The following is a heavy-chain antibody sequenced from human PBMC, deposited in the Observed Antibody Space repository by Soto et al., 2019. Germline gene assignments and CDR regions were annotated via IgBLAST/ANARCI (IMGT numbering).Heavy chain of an antibody. Sequence: QVQLVQSGAEVKKPGASVKVSCKASGYTFTSYGISWVRQAPGQGLEWMGWISAYNGNTNYAQKLQGRVTMTTDTSTSKAYMELRSLRSDDTAVYYCARVTYYYDSSGYYFDAFDIWGQGTMVTVSS. V-gene: IGHV1-18*01. CDR1: GYTFTSYG. CDR3: ARVTYYYDSSGYYFDAFDI. D-gene: IGHD3-22*01. J-gene: IGHJ3*02. CDR2: ISAYNGNT.